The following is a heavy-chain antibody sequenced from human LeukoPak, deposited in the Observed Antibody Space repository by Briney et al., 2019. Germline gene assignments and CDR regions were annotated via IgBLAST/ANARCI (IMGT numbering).Heavy chain of an antibody. CDR2: INPHSGST. D-gene: IGHD5-18*01. CDR3: ARWDTPMVLSPFYFDY. J-gene: IGHJ4*02. CDR1: GYVFASYY. Sequence: ASVKVSCKTSGYVFASYYIHWVRQAPGQGLEWMGRINPHSGSTDYAQKFQGRVTLTRDTSISTAYMDLNRLTSDDTAVYFCARWDTPMVLSPFYFDYWGQGTLVTVSS. V-gene: IGHV1-2*06.